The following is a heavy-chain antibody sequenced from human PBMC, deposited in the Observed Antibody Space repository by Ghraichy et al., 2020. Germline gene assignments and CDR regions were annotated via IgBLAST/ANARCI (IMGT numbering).Heavy chain of an antibody. D-gene: IGHD2-21*02. Sequence: SVKVSCKASGGIFSDLGFTWVRQAPGQGLEWVGGIVTLFGTPHYAREFQDRVTISTDESTSTASLEIHSLTPDDTAVYYCVTIKVAVMTHMGYFDFWGQGTVVTVSS. CDR3: VTIKVAVMTHMGYFDF. V-gene: IGHV1-69*05. CDR2: IVTLFGTP. CDR1: GGIFSDLG. J-gene: IGHJ4*02.